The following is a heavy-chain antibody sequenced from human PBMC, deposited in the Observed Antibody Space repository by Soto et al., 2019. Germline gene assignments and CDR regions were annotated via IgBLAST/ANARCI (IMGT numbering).Heavy chain of an antibody. CDR1: GFTFRNYD. Sequence: EVQLVESGGGLVQPGGSLRLSCEASGFTFRNYDMHWVRQGTGKGLEWVSGISAAGDPDYADSVEGRFTISRENAQNSFFLQMNSRRVGDTAVYYCARTDRDVYGLDVWGQGTTVIVSS. V-gene: IGHV3-13*05. CDR3: ARTDRDVYGLDV. J-gene: IGHJ6*02. CDR2: ISAAGDP.